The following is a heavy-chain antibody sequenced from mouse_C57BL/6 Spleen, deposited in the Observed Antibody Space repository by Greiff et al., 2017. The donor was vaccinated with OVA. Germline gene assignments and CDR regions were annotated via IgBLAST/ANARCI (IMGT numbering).Heavy chain of an antibody. Sequence: QVQLQQSGPELVKPGASVKISCKASGYAFSSSWMNWVEQRPGKGLEWIGRIYPGDGDTNYNGKFKGKATLTADKSSSTAYMQLSSLTSEDSAVYFCARSYYSNYFDYWGQGTTLTVSS. CDR3: ARSYYSNYFDY. CDR1: GYAFSSSW. J-gene: IGHJ2*01. V-gene: IGHV1-82*01. D-gene: IGHD2-5*01. CDR2: IYPGDGDT.